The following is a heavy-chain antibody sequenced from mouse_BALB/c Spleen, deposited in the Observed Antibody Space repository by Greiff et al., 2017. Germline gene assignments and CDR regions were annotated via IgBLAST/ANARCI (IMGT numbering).Heavy chain of an antibody. CDR1: GYTFTSYT. CDR3: ARGTTATGYAMDY. V-gene: IGHV1-4*01. J-gene: IGHJ4*01. CDR2: INPSSGYT. Sequence: QVHVKQSGAELARPGASVKMSCKASGYTFTSYTMHWVKQRPGQGLEWIGYINPSSGYTNYNQKFKDKATLTADKSSSTAYMQLSSLTSEDSAVYYCARGTTATGYAMDYWGQGTSVTVSS. D-gene: IGHD1-2*01.